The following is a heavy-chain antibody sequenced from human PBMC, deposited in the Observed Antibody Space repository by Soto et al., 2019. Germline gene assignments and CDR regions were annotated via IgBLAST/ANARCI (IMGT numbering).Heavy chain of an antibody. CDR3: AKDMGVYYGSGSLMDV. Sequence: EVQLVESGGGLVQSGRSLRLSCVASGFTFDDYAIHWVRQAPGKGLEWVSGISWNSGSIGYADSVKGRFTISRDNAKNSLYLQMNSLRAEDTALYYCAKDMGVYYGSGSLMDVWGKGTTVTVSS. V-gene: IGHV3-9*01. J-gene: IGHJ6*04. D-gene: IGHD3-10*01. CDR2: ISWNSGSI. CDR1: GFTFDDYA.